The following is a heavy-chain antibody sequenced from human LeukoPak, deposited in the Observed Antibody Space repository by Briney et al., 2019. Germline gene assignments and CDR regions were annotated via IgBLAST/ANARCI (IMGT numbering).Heavy chain of an antibody. V-gene: IGHV1-24*01. Sequence: ASVKVSCTVSGYTLTELSMHWVRQTPGKGLEWMGGFDPEDGETIYAQKFQGRVTMTEDTSTDTAYMELSSLRSEDTAVYYCATDGAAAVYYYYGMDVWGQGTTVTVSS. J-gene: IGHJ6*02. D-gene: IGHD6-13*01. CDR2: FDPEDGET. CDR1: GYTLTELS. CDR3: ATDGAAAVYYYYGMDV.